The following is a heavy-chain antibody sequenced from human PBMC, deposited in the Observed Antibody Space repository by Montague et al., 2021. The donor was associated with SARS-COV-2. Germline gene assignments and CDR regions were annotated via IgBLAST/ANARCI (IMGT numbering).Heavy chain of an antibody. J-gene: IGHJ6*02. CDR2: TYHRSKWYN. CDR1: GDSVSSNSAA. CDR3: ARGADRYYFYGMDV. V-gene: IGHV6-1*01. Sequence: CAISGDSVSSNSAAWNWIRQSPSRGLEWLGRTYHRSKWYNEYAVSVNSRITINPDTPKNQFSLQVNSVTPEDTAVYYCARGADRYYFYGMDVWGQGTTVTVSS. D-gene: IGHD6-19*01.